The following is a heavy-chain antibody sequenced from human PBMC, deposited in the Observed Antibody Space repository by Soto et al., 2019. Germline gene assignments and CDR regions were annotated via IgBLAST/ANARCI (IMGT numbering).Heavy chain of an antibody. V-gene: IGHV3-30*18. J-gene: IGHJ4*02. D-gene: IGHD7-27*01. CDR1: G. CDR2: ISYDGSNK. Sequence: GIRWVRQDKRKDVELAALISYDGSNKFYAASVKGRFTISRDNSKNTQYLQMNSLRAEDTAVYYCAKRAEYTIWERCDYFDYWGQGALVTVSS. CDR3: AKRAEYTIWERCDYFDY.